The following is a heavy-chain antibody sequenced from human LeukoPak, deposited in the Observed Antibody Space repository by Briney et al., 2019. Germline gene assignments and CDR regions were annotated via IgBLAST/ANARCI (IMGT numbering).Heavy chain of an antibody. D-gene: IGHD3-22*01. CDR1: GFTFSAYW. Sequence: GGSLRLSCAASGFTFSAYWMSWVRQSPGKGLEWVANIKPDGSEKNYVDSVKGRFTISRDNAKNSLFLQMNSLRAEDTALYYCANYYESSGFYDWGQGTLVTVSS. CDR3: ANYYESSGFYD. J-gene: IGHJ4*02. V-gene: IGHV3-7*02. CDR2: IKPDGSEK.